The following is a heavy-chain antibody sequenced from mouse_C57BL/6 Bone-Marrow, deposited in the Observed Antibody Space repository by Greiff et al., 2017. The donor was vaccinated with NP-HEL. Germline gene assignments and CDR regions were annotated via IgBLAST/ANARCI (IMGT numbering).Heavy chain of an antibody. V-gene: IGHV1-55*01. J-gene: IGHJ2*01. Sequence: QVQLKQPGAELVMPGASVKLSCKASGYTFTSYWMHWVKQRPGQGLEWIGDIYPGSGSTNYNEKFKSKATLTVDTSSSTAYMQLSSLTSEDSAVYYCARSTAQATAYWGQGTTLTVSS. CDR1: GYTFTSYW. CDR3: ARSTAQATAY. CDR2: IYPGSGST. D-gene: IGHD3-2*02.